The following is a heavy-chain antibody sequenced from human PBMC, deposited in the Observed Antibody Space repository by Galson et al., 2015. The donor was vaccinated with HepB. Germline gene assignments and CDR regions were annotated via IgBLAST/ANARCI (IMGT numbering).Heavy chain of an antibody. CDR2: IYSGGST. V-gene: IGHV3-66*02. Sequence: SLRLSCAASGFTVSSNYMSWVRQAPGKGLEWVSVIYSGGSTYYADSVKGRFTISRDNSKNTLYLQMNSLRAEDTAVYYCARAGCGDCYSGLDYWGQGTLVTVSS. J-gene: IGHJ4*02. D-gene: IGHD2-21*02. CDR1: GFTVSSNY. CDR3: ARAGCGDCYSGLDY.